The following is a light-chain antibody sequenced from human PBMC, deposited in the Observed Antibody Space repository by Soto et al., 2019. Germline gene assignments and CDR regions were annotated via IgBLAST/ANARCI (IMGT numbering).Light chain of an antibody. CDR3: QQYGSSSWT. V-gene: IGKV3-20*01. J-gene: IGKJ1*01. CDR2: AAS. CDR1: QSVSASY. Sequence: EMVLAQSPGTLSLSPGERATLSCRASQSVSASYLAWYQQKPGQAPRLLINAASSRATGIPDRFSGSGSGTDFTLTISRLEPEDFAVYYCQQYGSSSWTFGQGPKVDI.